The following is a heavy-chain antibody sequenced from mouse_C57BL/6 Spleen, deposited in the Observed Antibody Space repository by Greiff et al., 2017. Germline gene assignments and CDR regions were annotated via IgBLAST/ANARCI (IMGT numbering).Heavy chain of an antibody. D-gene: IGHD1-1*02. CDR2: ISSGGSYT. CDR1: GFTFSSSG. CDR3: SRRSCGGSYEAMDY. J-gene: IGHJ4*01. V-gene: IGHV5-6*02. Sequence: EVKLVESVGDLVKPGGSLKLSCAASGFTFSSSGMSWVRQTPDQRLEWVATISSGGSYTYSPASVQGRFPISTDKANNTLYLQMSSRKSEDTAMYIYSRRSCGGSYEAMDYGGQGTSVTVSS.